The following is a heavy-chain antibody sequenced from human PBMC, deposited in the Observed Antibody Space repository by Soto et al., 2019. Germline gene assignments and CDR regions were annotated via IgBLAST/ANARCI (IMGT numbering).Heavy chain of an antibody. J-gene: IGHJ6*02. CDR2: IDPSDSYT. V-gene: IGHV5-10-1*01. CDR3: ARHTLLGSSSLGPHGMDV. CDR1: GYSFTSYW. D-gene: IGHD6-6*01. Sequence: LGESLKISFKGSGYSFTSYWISWVLQMPGNGLECMGRIDPSDSYTNYSPSFQGHVTISADKSISTAYLQWSSLKASDTAMYYCARHTLLGSSSLGPHGMDVWGQGTTVTVSS.